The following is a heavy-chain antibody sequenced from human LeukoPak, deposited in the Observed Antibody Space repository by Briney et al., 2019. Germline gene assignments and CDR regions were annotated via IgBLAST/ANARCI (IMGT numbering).Heavy chain of an antibody. J-gene: IGHJ3*02. V-gene: IGHV5-51*01. CDR2: NIPAVSDT. D-gene: IGHD3-3*01. CDR3: ARRSRITIFGVVSDDAFDI. Sequence: AESLQISSNAAACSSTSYWIGCVSQLPRKGREWMGINIPAVSDTRYSPSFQGQVTIPAHKSISTAHLQWSSLKASDTAMYYGARRSRITIFGVVSDDAFDIWGQGTMVTVSS. CDR1: ACSSTSYW.